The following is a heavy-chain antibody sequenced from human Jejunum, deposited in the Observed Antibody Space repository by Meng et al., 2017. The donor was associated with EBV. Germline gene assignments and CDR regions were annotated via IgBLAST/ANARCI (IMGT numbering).Heavy chain of an antibody. J-gene: IGHJ4*02. CDR1: RGSFSGYY. V-gene: IGHV4-34*01. D-gene: IGHD3-16*02. Sequence: QGHLQRGGGGLLTASEALSLTCDVLRGSFSGYYWRWIRQHPGKGLGWIGEINHSGSTNYNPSLRSRVTISVETSKNQFSLRLNSVTAADTAVYYCARVAFSYTTRSLDSWGQGTLVTVSS. CDR2: INHSGST. CDR3: ARVAFSYTTRSLDS.